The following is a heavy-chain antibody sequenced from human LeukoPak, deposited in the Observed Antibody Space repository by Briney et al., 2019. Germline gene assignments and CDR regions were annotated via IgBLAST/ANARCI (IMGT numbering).Heavy chain of an antibody. J-gene: IGHJ6*03. CDR1: GGTFSSYA. Sequence: GSSAKVSCKASGGTFSSYAISWVRQAPGQGLEWMGGIIPIFGTANYAQKFQGRVTITADESTSTAYMELSSLRSEDTAVYYCARSVMVRGVPTPYYYYYMDVWGKGTTVTISS. CDR2: IIPIFGTA. V-gene: IGHV1-69*01. D-gene: IGHD3-10*01. CDR3: ARSVMVRGVPTPYYYYYMDV.